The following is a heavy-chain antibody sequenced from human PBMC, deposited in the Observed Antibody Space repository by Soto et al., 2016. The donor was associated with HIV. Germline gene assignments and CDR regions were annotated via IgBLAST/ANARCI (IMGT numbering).Heavy chain of an antibody. D-gene: IGHD2-21*02. J-gene: IGHJ1*01. CDR3: ARDPYCGGDCYSTAAEYFQH. CDR1: GFTFSIYS. Sequence: EVQLVESGGGLIQPGGSLRLSCAVSGFTFSIYSMNWVRQAPGKGPEWISYISSSSDTIYYADSVKGRFTISRDNAKNSLYLQLNSLRAEDTAVYYCARDPYCGGDCYSTAAEYFQHVGPGHPGQRLL. CDR2: ISSSSDTI. V-gene: IGHV3-48*04.